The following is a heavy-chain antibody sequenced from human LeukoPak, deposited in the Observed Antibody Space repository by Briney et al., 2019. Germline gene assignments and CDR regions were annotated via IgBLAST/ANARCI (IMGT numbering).Heavy chain of an antibody. CDR1: GFTFGDYA. V-gene: IGHV3-49*03. J-gene: IGHJ4*02. CDR2: IRSKAYGGTT. CDR3: TRDRDSSSWYRGAKFGFDY. Sequence: GGSLRLSCTASGFTFGDYAMSWFRQAPGKGLEWVGFIRSKAYGGTTEYAASVKGRFTISRDDSESIAYLQMNSLKTEDTAVYYCTRDRDSSSWYRGAKFGFDYWGQGTLVTVSS. D-gene: IGHD6-13*01.